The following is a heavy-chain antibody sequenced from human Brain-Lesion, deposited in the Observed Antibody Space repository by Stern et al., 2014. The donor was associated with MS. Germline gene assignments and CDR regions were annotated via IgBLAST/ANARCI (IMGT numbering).Heavy chain of an antibody. Sequence: QVQLVESGPGLVKPSQALSLTCTVSGGSISSGSYSWTWIRQSAGKGLEWIGRIYTSGSTNYNLSFKSRTTISSDTAQNQFSLKLHSVTAADTAVYYCARGTAMIFGANGLDVWGQGTTVTVSS. V-gene: IGHV4-61*02. CDR1: GGSISSGSYS. CDR3: ARGTAMIFGANGLDV. CDR2: IYTSGST. J-gene: IGHJ6*02. D-gene: IGHD3/OR15-3a*01.